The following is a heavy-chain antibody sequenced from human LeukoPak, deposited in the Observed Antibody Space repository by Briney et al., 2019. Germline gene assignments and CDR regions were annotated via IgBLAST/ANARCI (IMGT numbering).Heavy chain of an antibody. D-gene: IGHD4/OR15-4a*01. CDR2: ISSSGSTI. CDR3: ARRAGAYSHPYDY. J-gene: IGHJ4*02. Sequence: GGSLRLSCAASGFTFSSYEMNWVRQAPGKGLEWVSYISSSGSTIYYADSVKGRFTLSRDNAKNSLSLQMNSLRAEDTAVYYCARRAGAYSHPYDYWGQGTLVTVSS. CDR1: GFTFSSYE. V-gene: IGHV3-48*03.